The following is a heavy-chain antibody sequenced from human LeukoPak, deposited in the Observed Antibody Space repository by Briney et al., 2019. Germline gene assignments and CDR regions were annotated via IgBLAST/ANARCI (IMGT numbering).Heavy chain of an antibody. CDR2: ISAYNGNT. D-gene: IGHD5-12*01. V-gene: IGHV1-18*01. Sequence: GASVKVSCKASGYTFTSYGISWVRQAPGQGLEWMGWISAYNGNTNYAQKLQGRVTMTTDTSTSTAYMELRSPRSDDTAVYYCARDPVRLSGYDPFDYWGQGTLVTVSS. CDR1: GYTFTSYG. CDR3: ARDPVRLSGYDPFDY. J-gene: IGHJ4*02.